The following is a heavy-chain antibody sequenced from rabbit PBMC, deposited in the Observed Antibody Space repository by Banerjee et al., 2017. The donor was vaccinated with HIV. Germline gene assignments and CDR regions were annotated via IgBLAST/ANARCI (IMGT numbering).Heavy chain of an antibody. D-gene: IGHD4-1*01. J-gene: IGHJ4*01. CDR2: INSSGNT. V-gene: IGHV1S45*01. Sequence: QEQLVESGGGLVQPEGSLTLTCTASGFSFSSSYDMCWVRQAPGKGLEWIACINSSGNTVYASWAKGRFTISRTSSTTVALQMTSLTAADTATYFCARDLAGVIGWNFGLWGQGTLVTVS. CDR3: ARDLAGVIGWNFGL. CDR1: GFSFSSSYD.